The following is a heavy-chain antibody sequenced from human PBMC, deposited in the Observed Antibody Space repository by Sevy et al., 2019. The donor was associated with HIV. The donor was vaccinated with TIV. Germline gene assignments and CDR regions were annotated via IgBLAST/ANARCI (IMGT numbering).Heavy chain of an antibody. CDR1: GFTFSSYW. CDR2: IKQDGSEK. J-gene: IGHJ4*02. Sequence: GGSLRLSCAASGFTFSSYWMSWVRQAPGKGLEWVANIKQDGSEKYYVDSVKGRFTISRDNAKNSLYPQMNSLRAEDTAVYYCARDAVLRFLEWLPDYWGQGTLVTVSS. V-gene: IGHV3-7*01. D-gene: IGHD3-3*01. CDR3: ARDAVLRFLEWLPDY.